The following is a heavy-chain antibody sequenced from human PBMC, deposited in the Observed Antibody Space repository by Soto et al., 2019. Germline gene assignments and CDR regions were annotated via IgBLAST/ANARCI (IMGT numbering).Heavy chain of an antibody. Sequence: GGSLRLSSAASGFPFSGTDMTWVRQAPGKGLEWVSTIDGSGGTTYYADSVKGRFTISRDNSINTVFLQMNSLRADDTALYFCAKNSGWFNTWGQGALVTVSS. D-gene: IGHD3-10*01. CDR1: GFPFSGTD. V-gene: IGHV3-23*01. J-gene: IGHJ5*02. CDR3: AKNSGWFNT. CDR2: IDGSGGTT.